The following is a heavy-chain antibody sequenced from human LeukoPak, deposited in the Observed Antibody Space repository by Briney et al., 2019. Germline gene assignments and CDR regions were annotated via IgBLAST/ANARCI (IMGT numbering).Heavy chain of an antibody. CDR1: GFTFGDYA. Sequence: GGSLRLSCTASGFTFGDYAMSWFRKAPGKGLEWVGFIRSKAYGGTTEYAASVKGRFTISRDDSKSIAYLQMNSLKTEDTAVYYCTRVATVTEYYFDYWGQGTLVTVSS. CDR2: IRSKAYGGTT. J-gene: IGHJ4*02. D-gene: IGHD4-17*01. CDR3: TRVATVTEYYFDY. V-gene: IGHV3-49*03.